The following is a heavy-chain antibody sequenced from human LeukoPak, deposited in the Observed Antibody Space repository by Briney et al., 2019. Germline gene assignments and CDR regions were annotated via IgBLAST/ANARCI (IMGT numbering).Heavy chain of an antibody. CDR1: GFTFSSYG. Sequence: GGSLRLSCAASGFTFSSYGMHWVRQAPGKGLEWVAVISYDGSNKYYADSVKGRFTISRDNSKNTLYLQMNSLRAEDTAVYYCAKDLAGIAASTWARQSDYWGQGTLVTVSS. CDR3: AKDLAGIAASTWARQSDY. CDR2: ISYDGSNK. D-gene: IGHD6-13*01. J-gene: IGHJ4*02. V-gene: IGHV3-30*18.